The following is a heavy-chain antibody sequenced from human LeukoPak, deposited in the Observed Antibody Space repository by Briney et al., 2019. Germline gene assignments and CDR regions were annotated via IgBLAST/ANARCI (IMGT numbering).Heavy chain of an antibody. D-gene: IGHD2-15*01. V-gene: IGHV4-31*03. CDR3: ALGYCGGGSCYAREYFQH. CDR1: GGSISSSTYY. J-gene: IGHJ1*01. Sequence: SETLSLTCTVSGGSISSSTYYWGWIRQPPGKGLEWIGCIYYSGSTYYNPSLKSRVTISVDTSKNQFSLRLSSVTAADTAVYYCALGYCGGGSCYAREYFQHWGQGTLVTVSS. CDR2: IYYSGST.